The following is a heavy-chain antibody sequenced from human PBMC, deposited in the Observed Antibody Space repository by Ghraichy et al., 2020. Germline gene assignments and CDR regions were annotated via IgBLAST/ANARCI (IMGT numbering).Heavy chain of an antibody. CDR2: INPNSGGT. Sequence: ASVKVSCKASGYTFTGYYMHWVRQAPGQGLEWMGRINPNSGGTNYAQKFQGRVTMTRDTSISTAYMELSRLRSDDTAVYYCARRYCSGGSCYYYFDYWGQGTLVTVSS. CDR3: ARRYCSGGSCYYYFDY. D-gene: IGHD2-15*01. CDR1: GYTFTGYY. V-gene: IGHV1-2*06. J-gene: IGHJ4*02.